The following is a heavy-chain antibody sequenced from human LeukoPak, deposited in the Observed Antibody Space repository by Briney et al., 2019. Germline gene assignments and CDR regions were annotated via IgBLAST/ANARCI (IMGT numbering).Heavy chain of an antibody. CDR2: ISAYNGNT. V-gene: IGHV1-18*01. J-gene: IGHJ4*02. D-gene: IGHD6-19*01. Sequence: ASVKVSCKASGYTFTSYGISWVRQAPGQGLEWMGWISAYNGNTIYAQKFQGRVTMTEDTSTDTAYMELSSLRSEDTAVYYCATWSGYSSGWYPSAYWGQGTLVTVSS. CDR1: GYTFTSYG. CDR3: ATWSGYSSGWYPSAY.